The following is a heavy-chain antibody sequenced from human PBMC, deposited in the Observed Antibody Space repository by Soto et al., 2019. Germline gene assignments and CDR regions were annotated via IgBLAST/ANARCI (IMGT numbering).Heavy chain of an antibody. D-gene: IGHD6-19*01. CDR2: ISADSGNS. CDR3: ARWLGGLDL. Sequence: QVQLVQSGAEVKKPGASVKVSCKASGYTLTRFALHWVRQAPGQRLEWMGWISADSGNSQYSQKFQGRVPSTRDTYASTAYMELSSLISEDTAVYYCARWLGGLDLWGQGTLVTVSS. V-gene: IGHV1-3*01. J-gene: IGHJ4*02. CDR1: GYTLTRFA.